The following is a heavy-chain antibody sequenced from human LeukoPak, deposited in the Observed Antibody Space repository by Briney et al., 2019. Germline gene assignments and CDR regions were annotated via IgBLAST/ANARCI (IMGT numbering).Heavy chain of an antibody. V-gene: IGHV3-74*01. Sequence: GGSLRLSCAASGFTFSSYWMHWVRQAPGKGLVWVSRINSDGSSTSYADSVKGRFTISRDNAKNTLYLQMNSLRAEDTAVYYCARALRYCSSTSCYRPDYWGQGTLVTVSS. CDR3: ARALRYCSSTSCYRPDY. CDR2: INSDGSST. CDR1: GFTFSSYW. D-gene: IGHD2-2*02. J-gene: IGHJ4*02.